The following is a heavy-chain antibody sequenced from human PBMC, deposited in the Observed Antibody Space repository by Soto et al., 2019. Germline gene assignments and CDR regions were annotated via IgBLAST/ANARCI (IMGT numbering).Heavy chain of an antibody. CDR2: VNGDGSST. D-gene: IGHD5-12*01. CDR1: GFTFSNHW. V-gene: IGHV3-74*01. Sequence: GGSLRLSCTASGFTFSNHWMQWVRQAPGKGLVWVSRVNGDGSSTSYADSVQGRFIISRDNAESTLYLQMRSLRAEDTALYYCARVLRGPTYTGYDLPDYWGQGTLVTVSS. CDR3: ARVLRGPTYTGYDLPDY. J-gene: IGHJ4*02.